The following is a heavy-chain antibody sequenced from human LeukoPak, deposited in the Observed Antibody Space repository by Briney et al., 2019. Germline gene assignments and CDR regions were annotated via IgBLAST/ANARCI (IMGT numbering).Heavy chain of an antibody. V-gene: IGHV1-69*04. J-gene: IGHJ4*02. CDR1: GGTFSSYA. D-gene: IGHD1-26*01. CDR2: IIPILGIA. CDR3: AWREFLVGAPY. Sequence: GASVKVSCKASGGTFSSYAISWVRQAPGQGLEWMGRIIPILGIANYAQKFQGRVTITADKSTSTAYMELSSLRSEDSAVYYCAWREFLVGAPYWGQGTLVTVSS.